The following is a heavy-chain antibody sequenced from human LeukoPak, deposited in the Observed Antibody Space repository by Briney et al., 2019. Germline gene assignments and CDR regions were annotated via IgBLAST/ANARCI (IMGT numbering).Heavy chain of an antibody. J-gene: IGHJ6*03. CDR3: ARDLYYYDSSAHGGDYYYMDV. CDR2: ISSSSSYI. D-gene: IGHD3-22*01. CDR1: GFTFSSYS. Sequence: GGSLRLSCAASGFTFSSYSMNWVRRAPGKGLEWVSSISSSSSYIYYADSVKGRFTISRDNAKNSLYLQMNSLRAEDTAVYYCARDLYYYDSSAHGGDYYYMDVWGKGTTVTVSS. V-gene: IGHV3-21*01.